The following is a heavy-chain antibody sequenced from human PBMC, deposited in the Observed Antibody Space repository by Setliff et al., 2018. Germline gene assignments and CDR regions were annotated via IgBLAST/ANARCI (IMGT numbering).Heavy chain of an antibody. V-gene: IGHV3-74*01. CDR1: GFTFSNYW. Sequence: PGGSLRLSCAASGFTFSNYWMHWVRQAPGKGLVWVSRIYNDGTSTSYADSVKGRFTISRDNAKNTVYLEMNRLRAEDTAIYYCTRDWGGVGATNAFDIWGQGTMVTVSS. CDR2: IYNDGTST. J-gene: IGHJ3*02. CDR3: TRDWGGVGATNAFDI. D-gene: IGHD1-26*01.